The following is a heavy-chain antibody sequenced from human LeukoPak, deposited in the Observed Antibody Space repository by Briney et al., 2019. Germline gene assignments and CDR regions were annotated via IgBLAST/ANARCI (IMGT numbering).Heavy chain of an antibody. CDR1: GYTFTDYS. CDR3: ARDSGEVPDY. V-gene: IGHV1-2*02. J-gene: IGHJ4*02. Sequence: ASVKVSCKASGYTFTDYSMHWVRQAPGQGLEWMGWMNPNSGGTNHAQTFQGRVTMTRDTSISTAYMELDRLRFDDTAVYYCARDSGEVPDYWGQGTLVTVSS. CDR2: MNPNSGGT. D-gene: IGHD3-10*01.